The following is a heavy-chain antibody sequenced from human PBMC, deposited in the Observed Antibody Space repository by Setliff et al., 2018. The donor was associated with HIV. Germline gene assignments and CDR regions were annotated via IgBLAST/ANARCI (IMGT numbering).Heavy chain of an antibody. J-gene: IGHJ6*02. Sequence: ASVKVSCKASGYSFINYGISWVRQAPGQGLEWMGWISAYIGHTNYAQNFQGRVTMTIDTSTSTAYMELRSLRSDDTAVYFCARLGSGWSDSYYYAMDVWGQGTTVTVSS. CDR3: ARLGSGWSDSYYYAMDV. D-gene: IGHD6-19*01. V-gene: IGHV1-18*01. CDR2: ISAYIGHT. CDR1: GYSFINYG.